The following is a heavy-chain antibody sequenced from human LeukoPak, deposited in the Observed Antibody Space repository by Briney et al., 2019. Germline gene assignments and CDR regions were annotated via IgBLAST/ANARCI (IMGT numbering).Heavy chain of an antibody. Sequence: GASVKVSCKASVGTFSSYTISWVRQAPGQGLEWMGRIIPILGIANYAQKFQGRVTITADKSTSTAYMELSSLRSEDTAVYYCARLGSLFSSYGDYEGFDYWGQGTLVTVSS. J-gene: IGHJ4*02. D-gene: IGHD4-17*01. V-gene: IGHV1-69*02. CDR3: ARLGSLFSSYGDYEGFDY. CDR2: IIPILGIA. CDR1: VGTFSSYT.